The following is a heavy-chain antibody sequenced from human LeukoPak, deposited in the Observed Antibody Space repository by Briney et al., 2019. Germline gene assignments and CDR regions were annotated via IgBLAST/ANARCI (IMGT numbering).Heavy chain of an antibody. CDR3: ARDHPYCSSTSCYIWDY. V-gene: IGHV4-59*01. Sequence: SETLSLTCTVSGGSISSYYWSWIRQPPGKGLEWIGYIYYSGSTNYNPSHKSRVTISVDTSKNQFSLKLSSVTAADTAVYYCARDHPYCSSTSCYIWDYWGQGTLVTVSS. CDR1: GGSISSYY. D-gene: IGHD2-2*02. J-gene: IGHJ4*02. CDR2: IYYSGST.